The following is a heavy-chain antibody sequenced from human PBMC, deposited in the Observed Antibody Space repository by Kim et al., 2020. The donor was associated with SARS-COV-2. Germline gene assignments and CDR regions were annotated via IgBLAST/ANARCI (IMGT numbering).Heavy chain of an antibody. D-gene: IGHD1-26*01. J-gene: IGHJ5*02. V-gene: IGHV4-31*02. Sequence: SLKSRVTISVDTSKTQFSLKLSSVTAADTAVYYCARGTPPSYGAGNWFDPWGQGTLVTVSS. CDR3: ARGTPPSYGAGNWFDP.